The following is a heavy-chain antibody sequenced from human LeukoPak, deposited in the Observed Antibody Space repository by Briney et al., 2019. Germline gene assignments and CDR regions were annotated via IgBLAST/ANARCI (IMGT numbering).Heavy chain of an antibody. CDR2: ISHSGSP. Sequence: PSETLSLTCAVYGGSFSGYYWSWIRQPPGKGLEWIGEISHSGSPNYNPSLQSRVTISVDTSKNQFSLKLSSVTAADTAVYYCASGRASYALMIWSGYFFDYWGQGTLVTVSS. V-gene: IGHV4-34*01. D-gene: IGHD3-3*01. CDR1: GGSFSGYY. CDR3: ASGRASYALMIWSGYFFDY. J-gene: IGHJ4*02.